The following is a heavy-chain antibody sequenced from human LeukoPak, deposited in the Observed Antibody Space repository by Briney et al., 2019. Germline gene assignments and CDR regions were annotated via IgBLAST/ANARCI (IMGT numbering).Heavy chain of an antibody. J-gene: IGHJ4*02. CDR2: ISGDGSTT. CDR1: GFTFSSYW. V-gene: IGHV3-74*01. Sequence: QSGGSLRLSCAASGFTFSSYWMHWVRQAPGMGLVWVSRISGDGSTTSYADSVKGRFTISRDNAKNTLYLQMNSLRAEDTAVYYCARLDILTGNYYYFNFWGQGTLVTVSS. D-gene: IGHD3-9*01. CDR3: ARLDILTGNYYYFNF.